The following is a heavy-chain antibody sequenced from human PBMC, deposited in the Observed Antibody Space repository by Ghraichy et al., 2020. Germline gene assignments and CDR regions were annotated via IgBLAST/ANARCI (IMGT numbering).Heavy chain of an antibody. J-gene: IGHJ5*02. CDR1: GFSLSTSGVG. V-gene: IGHV2-5*02. CDR2: IYWDDDK. CDR3: AHILGRVVGVVIPFDP. D-gene: IGHD3-3*01. Sequence: GPTLVKPTQTLTLTCTFSGFSLSTSGVGVGWIRQPPGKALEWLALIYWDDDKRYSPSLKSRLTITKDTSKNQVVLTMTNMDPVDTATYYCAHILGRVVGVVIPFDPWGQGTLVTVSS.